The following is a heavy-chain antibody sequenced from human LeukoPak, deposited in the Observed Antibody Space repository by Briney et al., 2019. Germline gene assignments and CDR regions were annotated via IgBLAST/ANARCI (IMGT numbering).Heavy chain of an antibody. CDR1: GFTLSDYY. D-gene: IGHD2-15*01. CDR2: SSGSGGTI. Sequence: GGSLRLSCAASGFTLSDYYMSWIRQAPGKGLGWLSYSSGSGGTIVYADSVKGQFTISRDNTKNSLYMQTNSLRAEDTAVYYCARDYCSGGSCYFSARSPSLDYWGQGTLVTVSS. J-gene: IGHJ4*02. V-gene: IGHV3-11*04. CDR3: ARDYCSGGSCYFSARSPSLDY.